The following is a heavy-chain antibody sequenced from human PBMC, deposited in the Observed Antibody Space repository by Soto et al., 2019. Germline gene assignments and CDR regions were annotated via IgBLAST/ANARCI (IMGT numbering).Heavy chain of an antibody. CDR2: IYYSGST. CDR1: GGSIRSSSYY. Sequence: SETLSLTCTVSGGSIRSSSYYWGWIRQPPGKGLEWIGSIYYSGSTYYNPSLKSRVTITVDTAKNQFTLNLRSVTAADTAMYFCARRERYYGSPGWFDPWGPGTLVTVSS. V-gene: IGHV4-39*01. J-gene: IGHJ5*02. CDR3: ARRERYYGSPGWFDP. D-gene: IGHD3-10*01.